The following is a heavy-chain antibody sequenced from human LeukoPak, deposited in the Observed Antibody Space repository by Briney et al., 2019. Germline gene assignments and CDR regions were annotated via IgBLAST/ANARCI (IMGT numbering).Heavy chain of an antibody. CDR3: ARVLYSGNYYFDY. CDR2: IYSGGST. V-gene: IGHV3-53*01. CDR1: GFTVSSNY. J-gene: IGHJ4*02. Sequence: GGSLRLSCAASGFTVSSNYMSWVRQAPGKGLEWVSVIYSGGSTYYTDSVKGRFTISRDNSKNTLYLQMNSLRAEDTAVYYCARVLYSGNYYFDYWGQGTLVTVSS. D-gene: IGHD1-26*01.